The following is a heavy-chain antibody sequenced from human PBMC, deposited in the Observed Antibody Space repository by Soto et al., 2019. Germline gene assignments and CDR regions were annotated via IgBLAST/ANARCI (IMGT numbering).Heavy chain of an antibody. CDR2: ISGSGGST. D-gene: IGHD3-10*01. Sequence: PGGSLRLSCAASGFTFSSYAMSWVRQAPGKGLEWVSAISGSGGSTYYADSVKGRFTISRDNSKNTLYLQMNSLRAEDTAVYYCARLGLVREDEFDYWGQGTLVTVSS. J-gene: IGHJ4*02. CDR1: GFTFSSYA. V-gene: IGHV3-23*01. CDR3: ARLGLVREDEFDY.